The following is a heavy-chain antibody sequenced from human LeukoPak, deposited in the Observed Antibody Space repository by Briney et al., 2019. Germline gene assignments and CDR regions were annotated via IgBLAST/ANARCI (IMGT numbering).Heavy chain of an antibody. CDR1: GGSFSGYY. CDR2: INHSGST. V-gene: IGHV4-34*01. CDR3: ATTVAGVREHAY. J-gene: IGHJ4*02. Sequence: SETLSLTCAVYGGSFSGYYWSWIRQPPGKGLEWIGEINHSGSTNYNPSLKSRVTISADTSKNQFSLNLRSVTAADTAVYYCATTVAGVREHAYWGQGTLVTVSS. D-gene: IGHD6-19*01.